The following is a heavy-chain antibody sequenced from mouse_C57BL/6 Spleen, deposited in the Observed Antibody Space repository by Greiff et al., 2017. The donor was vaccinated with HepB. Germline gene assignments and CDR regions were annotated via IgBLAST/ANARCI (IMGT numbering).Heavy chain of an antibody. V-gene: IGHV5-6*01. CDR3: ARQRWLLRMGYYAMDY. J-gene: IGHJ4*01. Sequence: DVQLVESGGDLVKPGGSLKLSCAASGFTFSSYGMSWVRQTPDKRLEWVATISSGGSYTYYPDSVKGRFTISRDNAKNTLYLQMSSLKSEDTAMYYCARQRWLLRMGYYAMDYWGQGTSVTVSS. CDR2: ISSGGSYT. D-gene: IGHD2-3*01. CDR1: GFTFSSYG.